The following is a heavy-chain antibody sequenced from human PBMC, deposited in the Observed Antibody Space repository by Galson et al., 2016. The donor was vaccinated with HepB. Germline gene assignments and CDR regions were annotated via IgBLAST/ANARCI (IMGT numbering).Heavy chain of an antibody. CDR1: GGSISSGGYY. D-gene: IGHD3-10*01. CDR2: INYSGRT. CDR3: ARQRRFGTWDEIDY. Sequence: TLSLTCTVSGGSISSGGYYWSWIRQHPGKGLEWIGYINYSGRTYYNPSLKRRRTISVDPSKKQFARRLRSVTAADTTFYYCARQRRFGTWDEIDYWGQGTLVTVSS. V-gene: IGHV4-31*03. J-gene: IGHJ4*02.